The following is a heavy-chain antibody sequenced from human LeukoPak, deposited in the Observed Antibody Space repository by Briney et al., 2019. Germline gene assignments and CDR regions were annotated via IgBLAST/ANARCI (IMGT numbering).Heavy chain of an antibody. D-gene: IGHD2-2*01. J-gene: IGHJ6*02. V-gene: IGHV4-34*01. Sequence: PSETLSLTCAVYGGSFSGYYWSWSRQPPGKGLEWIGEINHSVSTNYNPSLKSRVTISVDTSKNQFSLKLSSVTAADTAVYYCARDSKRYCSSTSCPGYGMDVWGQGTTVTVSS. CDR3: ARDSKRYCSSTSCPGYGMDV. CDR1: GGSFSGYY. CDR2: INHSVST.